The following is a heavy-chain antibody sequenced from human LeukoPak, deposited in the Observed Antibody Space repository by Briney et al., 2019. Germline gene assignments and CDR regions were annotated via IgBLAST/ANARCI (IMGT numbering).Heavy chain of an antibody. CDR2: ISGSGGAT. CDR1: GFTFTTYA. CDR3: AKDLYYDSSGYLPYHFDY. V-gene: IGHV3-23*01. D-gene: IGHD3-22*01. J-gene: IGHJ4*02. Sequence: GGSLRLSCAASGFTFTTYAMSWVRQAPGEGLEWVSAISGSGGATYYADSVKGRFTTSRDNSKNTLCMQMNSLRAEDTAVYYCAKDLYYDSSGYLPYHFDYWGQGTLVTVSS.